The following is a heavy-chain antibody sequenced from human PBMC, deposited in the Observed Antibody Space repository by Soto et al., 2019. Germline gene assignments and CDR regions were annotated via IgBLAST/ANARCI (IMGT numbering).Heavy chain of an antibody. CDR1: GFTISSYN. V-gene: IGHV3-48*02. J-gene: IGHJ5*02. D-gene: IGHD1-7*01. CDR3: ARAGRYNWNYSWFDP. CDR2: ISSSSSTI. Sequence: GGSLRLSWAASGFTISSYNMNWVRQAPGKGLEWVSYISSSSSTIYYADSVKGRFTISRDNAKNSLYLQMNSLRDEDTAVYYCARAGRYNWNYSWFDPWGQGTLVTVSS.